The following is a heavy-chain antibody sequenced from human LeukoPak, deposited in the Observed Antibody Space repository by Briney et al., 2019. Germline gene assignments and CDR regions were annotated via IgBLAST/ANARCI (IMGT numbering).Heavy chain of an antibody. Sequence: GGSLRPSCAPAGFTFGSYAMSWVRQAPGKGLEWVPAISGSGGSTSYADSVKGRFTISRDNSKNTLYLQMNSLTAEDTAVYYCARDPKQLIVGAATGGDWGQGTLVTVSS. CDR3: ARDPKQLIVGAATGGD. V-gene: IGHV3-23*01. CDR2: ISGSGGST. J-gene: IGHJ4*02. CDR1: GFTFGSYA. D-gene: IGHD1-26*01.